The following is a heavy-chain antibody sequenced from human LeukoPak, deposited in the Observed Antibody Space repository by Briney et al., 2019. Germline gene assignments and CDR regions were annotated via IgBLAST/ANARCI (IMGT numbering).Heavy chain of an antibody. V-gene: IGHV3-21*04. CDR2: ISSSSSYI. CDR1: GFTLSTYT. D-gene: IGHD2-2*01. Sequence: GGSLRLSCAASGFTLSTYTMNWVRQAPGKGLEWVSSISSSSSYIYYADSVKGRFTISRDTSKNTMYLQMNSLRAEDTAIYYCAKSGRDIVVVPAPVNFWGQGTLVTVSS. J-gene: IGHJ4*02. CDR3: AKSGRDIVVVPAPVNF.